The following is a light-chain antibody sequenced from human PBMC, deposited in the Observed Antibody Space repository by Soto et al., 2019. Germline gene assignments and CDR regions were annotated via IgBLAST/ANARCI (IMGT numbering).Light chain of an antibody. Sequence: DIQMTQSPSTLYASVGDRVTITCRASQSIGASLAWFQQKPGKAPNLLIYKASSLESGVPSRVSGSGSGTEFTLTISTLQPDDFATYYCQQYNSSPLTFGGGTKVEIK. CDR3: QQYNSSPLT. J-gene: IGKJ4*01. CDR1: QSIGAS. V-gene: IGKV1-5*03. CDR2: KAS.